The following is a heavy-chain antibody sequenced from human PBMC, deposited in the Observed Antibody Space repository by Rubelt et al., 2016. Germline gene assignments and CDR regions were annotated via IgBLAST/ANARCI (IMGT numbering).Heavy chain of an antibody. Sequence: EVQLVESGGGLVQPGGSLRLSCAASGFTFSSYVMSWVRQAPGKGLEWVSAISGSGGSTYYADSVKGRFTISRDNSKNSLYLQMNSLRAEDTAVYYCARVNYDVWSGYYSGTDYWGQGTLVTVSS. CDR2: ISGSGGST. CDR3: ARVNYDVWSGYYSGTDY. J-gene: IGHJ4*02. CDR1: GFTFSSYV. V-gene: IGHV3-23*04. D-gene: IGHD3-3*01.